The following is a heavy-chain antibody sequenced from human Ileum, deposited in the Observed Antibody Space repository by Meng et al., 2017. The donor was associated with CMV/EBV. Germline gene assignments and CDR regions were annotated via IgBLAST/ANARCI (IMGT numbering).Heavy chain of an antibody. J-gene: IGHJ4*02. CDR2: IYYSGST. D-gene: IGHD6-13*01. CDR1: GGSINSGYYY. V-gene: IGHV4-30-4*08. CDR3: AREIPSSSWYYLDY. Sequence: QVQLPESGPGLVKPSPALSLTCTVSGGSINSGYYYWSWIRQSPGKGLEWIGYIYYSGSTYYNPSLKSRVTISVDTSKNQFSLKLSSVTAADTAVYYCAREIPSSSWYYLDYWGQGTLVTVSS.